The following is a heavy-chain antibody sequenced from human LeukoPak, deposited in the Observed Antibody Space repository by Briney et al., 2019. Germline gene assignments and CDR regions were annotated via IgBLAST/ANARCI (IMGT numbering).Heavy chain of an antibody. V-gene: IGHV3-33*01. J-gene: IGHJ6*02. CDR1: GFTFSSYG. D-gene: IGHD3-3*01. CDR3: ASSITIFGVVIKNYGMDV. CDR2: IWYDVINK. Sequence: PGGSLRLSCAASGFTFSSYGMHWVRQAPGKGLEWVAVIWYDVINKYYADSVKGRFTISRDNSKNTLYLQMNSLRAEDTAVYYCASSITIFGVVIKNYGMDVWGQGTTVAVSS.